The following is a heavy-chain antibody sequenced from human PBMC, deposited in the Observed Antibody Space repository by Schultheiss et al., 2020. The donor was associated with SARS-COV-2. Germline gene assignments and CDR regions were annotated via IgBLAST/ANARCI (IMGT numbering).Heavy chain of an antibody. V-gene: IGHV3-7*03. CDR1: GFTFSSYV. D-gene: IGHD1-26*01. CDR2: IKQDGSVQ. Sequence: GGSLRLSCAASGFTFSSYVMSWVRQAPGKGLQWVANIKQDGSVQHYVDSVRGRFIISRDNAKNSLFLQMNSLRVEDTAMYYCAREGIVGATTGFDYWGQGTLVTVSS. CDR3: AREGIVGATTGFDY. J-gene: IGHJ4*02.